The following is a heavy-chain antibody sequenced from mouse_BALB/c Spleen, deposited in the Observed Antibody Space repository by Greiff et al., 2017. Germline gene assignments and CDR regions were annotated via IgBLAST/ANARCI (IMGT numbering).Heavy chain of an antibody. Sequence: LVKTGASVKISCKASGYSFTGHYMHWVKQSHGKSLEWIGYISCYNGATSYNQKFKGKATFTVDTSSSTAYMQFNSLTSEDSAVYYCARDYYYGSSYPSYAMDYWGQGTSVTVSS. D-gene: IGHD1-1*01. J-gene: IGHJ4*01. CDR3: ARDYYYGSSYPSYAMDY. CDR1: GYSFTGHY. V-gene: IGHV1S34*01. CDR2: ISCYNGAT.